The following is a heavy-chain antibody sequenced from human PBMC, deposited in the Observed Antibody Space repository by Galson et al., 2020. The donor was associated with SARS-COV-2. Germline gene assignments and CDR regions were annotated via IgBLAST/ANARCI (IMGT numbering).Heavy chain of an antibody. Sequence: GGSLRLSCAASGFTFSTSDMHWVRQATGKGLEWVSAIGTGGDTYYPGSVKGRFTISREDAKNSLYLQMHSLRVEDTAVYYCARGGLGYCSGTSCFAVYNYYGMDVWGRGTTVTVTS. CDR2: IGTGGDT. CDR3: ARGGLGYCSGTSCFAVYNYYGMDV. CDR1: GFTFSTSD. J-gene: IGHJ6*02. D-gene: IGHD2-2*01. V-gene: IGHV3-13*01.